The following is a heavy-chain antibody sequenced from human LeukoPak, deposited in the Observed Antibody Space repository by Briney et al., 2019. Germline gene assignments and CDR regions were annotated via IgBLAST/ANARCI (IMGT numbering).Heavy chain of an antibody. CDR1: GFTFSYYE. Sequence: PGGSLRLSCAASGFTFSYYEMNWVRQAPGKGLEWVSYIDTSGSTIYYTESVKGRFTISRDNAKNSLYLQMNSLRAEDTAVYYCARADWDTAMIDYWGQGTLVTVSS. D-gene: IGHD5-18*01. V-gene: IGHV3-48*03. CDR2: IDTSGSTI. J-gene: IGHJ4*02. CDR3: ARADWDTAMIDY.